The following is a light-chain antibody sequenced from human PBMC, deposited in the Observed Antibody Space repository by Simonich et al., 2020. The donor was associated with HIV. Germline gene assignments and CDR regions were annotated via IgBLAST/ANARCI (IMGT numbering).Light chain of an antibody. CDR1: SSDVVSYNL. CDR3: CSYAGGSTWV. V-gene: IGLV2-23*01. CDR2: EAK. J-gene: IGLJ3*02. Sequence: QSALTQPASVSGSPGQSITISCTGTSSDVVSYNLVSWYQQHPGKAPKLMIYEAKKRPSGVSNRFSGSKSGNTASLTISGLQAEDEADYYCCSYAGGSTWVFGGGTKLTVL.